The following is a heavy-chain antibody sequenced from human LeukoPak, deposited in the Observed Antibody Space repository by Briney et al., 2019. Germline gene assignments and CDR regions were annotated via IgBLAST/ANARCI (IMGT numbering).Heavy chain of an antibody. D-gene: IGHD3-22*01. CDR2: IYGDGHR. V-gene: IGHV3-53*01. J-gene: IGHJ1*01. Sequence: GGSLRLSCAAPGLTLSSKYMSWVRQAPGKELVWVAVIYGDGHREYADYVMGRCTLFRDVYKNTVYLQNNSLSTDDDAIYYCSTYSDNYTDSSGPSQHWCQGSLVTVSS. CDR3: STYSDNYTDSSGPSQH. CDR1: GLTLSSKY.